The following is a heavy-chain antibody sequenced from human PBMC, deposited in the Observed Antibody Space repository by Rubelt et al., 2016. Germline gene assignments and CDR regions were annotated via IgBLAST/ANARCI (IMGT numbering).Heavy chain of an antibody. CDR2: MYHSGST. J-gene: IGHJ6*02. CDR3: SRDPIYGMDV. V-gene: IGHV4-39*07. Sequence: QLQLQESGPGLVKPSETLSLTCTVSGGSISTSFYYWGWIRQPPAKGLEWIGTMYHSGSTNYNPSLKSRVTISVDTSKNKFSLKLSSVTAADTAGDYCSRDPIYGMDVWGQGTTVTVSS. CDR1: GGSISTSFYY.